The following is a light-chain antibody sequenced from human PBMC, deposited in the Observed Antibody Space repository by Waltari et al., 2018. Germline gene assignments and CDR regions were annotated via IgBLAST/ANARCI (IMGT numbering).Light chain of an antibody. V-gene: IGKV2-28*01. Sequence: DTVMTQSPLSLPVPPGEPASISCRSSQSLLHSDGYNYLDWYLQKPGQSPQLLIYLGSNRASGVPDRFSGSGSGTDFTLKISRVEAEDVGVYYCMQTLQTPWTFGQGTKVEIK. J-gene: IGKJ1*01. CDR3: MQTLQTPWT. CDR1: QSLLHSDGYNY. CDR2: LGS.